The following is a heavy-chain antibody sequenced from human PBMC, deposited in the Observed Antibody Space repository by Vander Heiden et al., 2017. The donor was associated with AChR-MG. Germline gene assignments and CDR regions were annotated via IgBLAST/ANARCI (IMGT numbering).Heavy chain of an antibody. Sequence: QVQLVQSGAEVKKPGGSVKVSCKASGLTFTRYDMNWVRQAIGQGLDCMGWMHPNSGNTGYALKFQGRVTMTWNTSISTAYMVLSSLRSEDTAVYYCAIGLTRRITIFGVVIPHSFDYWGQGTLVTVSS. D-gene: IGHD3-3*01. V-gene: IGHV1-8*01. CDR3: AIGLTRRITIFGVVIPHSFDY. J-gene: IGHJ4*02. CDR1: GLTFTRYD. CDR2: MHPNSGNT.